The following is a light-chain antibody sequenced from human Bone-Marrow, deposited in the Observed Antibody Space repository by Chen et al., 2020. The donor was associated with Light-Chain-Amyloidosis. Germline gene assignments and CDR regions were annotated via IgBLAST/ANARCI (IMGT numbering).Light chain of an antibody. J-gene: IGLJ2*01. CDR2: RDT. CDR3: QSADSSGTYEVI. Sequence: SYELTQPPSVSVSPVQTARMTCSGDDLPTKYAYWYQQKPGQAPVLVIHRDTERPSGISERFSGSSSGTTATLTISGVQAEDEAYYHCQSADSSGTYEVIFCGGTKLTVL. V-gene: IGLV3-25*03. CDR1: DLPTKY.